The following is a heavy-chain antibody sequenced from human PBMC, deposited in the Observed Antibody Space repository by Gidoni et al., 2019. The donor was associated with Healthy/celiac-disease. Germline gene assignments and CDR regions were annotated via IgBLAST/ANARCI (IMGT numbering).Heavy chain of an antibody. CDR3: ARYYGSGSYRFDP. CDR2: SNHSGST. Sequence: VQLQHWGAGRLMPAETRSPTGPVYGGSFSGSYWSWIPQPPGKGLEWIGESNHSGSTNYNPSLKSRVTISVDTSKNQFSLKLSSVTAADTAVYYCARYYGSGSYRFDPWGQGTLVTVSS. CDR1: GGSFSGSY. J-gene: IGHJ5*02. D-gene: IGHD3-10*01. V-gene: IGHV4-34*01.